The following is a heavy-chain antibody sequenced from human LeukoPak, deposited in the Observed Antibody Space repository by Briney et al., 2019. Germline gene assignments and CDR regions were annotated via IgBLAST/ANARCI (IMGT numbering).Heavy chain of an antibody. CDR1: GGSISSYY. CDR2: IYYSGST. Sequence: PSETMSLTCPVSGGSISSYYWSWIRQPPGKGLEWIGYIYYSGSTNYNPSLKSRVTISVDTSKNQFSLKLSSVTAADTAVYYCARQYSYGSNWFDPWGQGTLVTVSS. J-gene: IGHJ5*02. D-gene: IGHD5-18*01. V-gene: IGHV4-59*01. CDR3: ARQYSYGSNWFDP.